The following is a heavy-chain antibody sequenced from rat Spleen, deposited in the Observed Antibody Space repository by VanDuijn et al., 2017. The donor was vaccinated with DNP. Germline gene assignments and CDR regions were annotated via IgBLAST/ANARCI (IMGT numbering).Heavy chain of an antibody. Sequence: EVLLVESDGGLVQPGRSLKLSCAVSGFTFSDYYMAWVRQPPAQGLEWVATISYNGGTPYYRDSVKGRFTISRDNAQSTLYLQMDSLRSEDTATYYCARHRTIMPYYYAMDAWGQGASVTVSS. CDR3: ARHRTIMPYYYAMDA. V-gene: IGHV5-7*01. J-gene: IGHJ4*01. CDR2: ISYNGGTP. CDR1: GFTFSDYY. D-gene: IGHD1-12*01.